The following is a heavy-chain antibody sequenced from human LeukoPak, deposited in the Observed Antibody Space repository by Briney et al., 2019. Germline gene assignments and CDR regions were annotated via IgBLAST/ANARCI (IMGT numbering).Heavy chain of an antibody. CDR1: GFTVSSNY. CDR3: ARARYYYGSGSCYRSAFFDY. J-gene: IGHJ4*02. Sequence: GGSLRLSCAASGFTVSSNYMSWVRQAPGKGLEWVSVIYSGGSTYYADSVKGRFTISRDNSKNTLYLQMNSLRAEDTAVYYCARARYYYGSGSCYRSAFFDYWGQGTLVTVSS. V-gene: IGHV3-53*01. CDR2: IYSGGST. D-gene: IGHD3-10*01.